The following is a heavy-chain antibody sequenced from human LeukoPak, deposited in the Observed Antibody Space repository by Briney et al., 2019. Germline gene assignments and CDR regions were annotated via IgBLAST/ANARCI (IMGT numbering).Heavy chain of an antibody. V-gene: IGHV4-59*08. D-gene: IGHD1-26*01. CDR1: SGSISNYY. Sequence: SETLSLACTVSSGSISNYYWTWIRRPPEKGLEWIGHVHYSGNNYNPSLKSRVSISLDTSRNQFSLTLTSVTAADTAVYYCATSIGPYGSKNAFDVWGQGTMVTVSS. J-gene: IGHJ3*01. CDR2: VHYSGN. CDR3: ATSIGPYGSKNAFDV.